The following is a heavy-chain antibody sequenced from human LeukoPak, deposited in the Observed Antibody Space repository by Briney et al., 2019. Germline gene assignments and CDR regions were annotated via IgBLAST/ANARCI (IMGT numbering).Heavy chain of an antibody. CDR2: IYYSGST. Sequence: SETLSLTCTVPGGSISSSNYYWGWIRQPPGKGLEWIGSIYYSGSTYYNPSLKSRVTISVDRSKNQFSLKLSSVTAADTAVYYCARSDYKYYYDSSGYSYAFDIWGQGTMVTVSS. D-gene: IGHD3-22*01. J-gene: IGHJ3*02. CDR3: ARSDYKYYYDSSGYSYAFDI. V-gene: IGHV4-39*07. CDR1: GGSISSSNYY.